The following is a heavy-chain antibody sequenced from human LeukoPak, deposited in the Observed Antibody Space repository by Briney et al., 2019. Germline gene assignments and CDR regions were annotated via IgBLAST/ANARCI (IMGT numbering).Heavy chain of an antibody. Sequence: PGGSLRLSGAASGFTVSSNYMTWVRHAPGKGLEWVSVIYTGGNTDYADSVKGRFTISRDNSKNTLYLQMNSLRAEDTAVYYCARGRPPYYFDYWGQGTLVTVSS. CDR1: GFTVSSNY. CDR3: ARGRPPYYFDY. CDR2: IYTGGNT. V-gene: IGHV3-66*02. J-gene: IGHJ4*02. D-gene: IGHD1-26*01.